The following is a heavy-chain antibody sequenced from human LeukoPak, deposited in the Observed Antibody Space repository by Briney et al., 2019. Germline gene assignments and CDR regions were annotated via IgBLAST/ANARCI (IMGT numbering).Heavy chain of an antibody. J-gene: IGHJ4*02. CDR1: GGSISSYY. Sequence: SETLSLTCTVSGGSISSYYWSWIRQPPGKGLEWIGYIYYSGSTNYNPSLKSRVTISVDTSENQFSLKLSSVTAADTAVYYCARVDPDSSSTLEVFDYWGQGTLVTVSS. CDR2: IYYSGST. V-gene: IGHV4-59*01. D-gene: IGHD6-6*01. CDR3: ARVDPDSSSTLEVFDY.